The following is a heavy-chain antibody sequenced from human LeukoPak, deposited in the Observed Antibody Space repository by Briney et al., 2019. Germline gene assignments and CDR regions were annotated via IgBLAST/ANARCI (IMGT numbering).Heavy chain of an antibody. D-gene: IGHD6-13*01. Sequence: SETLSLTCAVSGDSITSHYWSWLRQPPGKGPEGIGYIHTNGNTNSKASLKSRGTMSVDKYKKKLSLKLPSVTAADTAVYYCARQSSAAGTHWFDPWGQGTLVTVSS. CDR2: IHTNGNT. CDR3: ARQSSAAGTHWFDP. V-gene: IGHV4-4*09. J-gene: IGHJ5*02. CDR1: GDSITSHY.